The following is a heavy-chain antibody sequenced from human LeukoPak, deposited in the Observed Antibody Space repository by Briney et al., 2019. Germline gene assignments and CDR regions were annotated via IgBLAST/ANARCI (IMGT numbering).Heavy chain of an antibody. CDR2: ISWSGDRM. CDR3: AKDLGGSATTV. Sequence: GRSLRLSCAASGFTFDDYAMHWVRQAPGKGLEWVSSISWSGDRMGYADAVKGRFTISRENAKNSLFLQMNSLRVEDTALYYCAKDLGGSATTVWGEGTLVTVYS. CDR1: GFTFDDYA. V-gene: IGHV3-9*01. J-gene: IGHJ4*02. D-gene: IGHD2-2*01.